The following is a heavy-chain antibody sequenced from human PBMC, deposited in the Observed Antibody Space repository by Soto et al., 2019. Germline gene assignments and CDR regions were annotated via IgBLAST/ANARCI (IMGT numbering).Heavy chain of an antibody. D-gene: IGHD6-13*01. CDR2: IIPMSGSP. Sequence: QVQLVQSGAEVKKPGSSVKVSCKASGGTFSTYAINWVRQAPGQGLEWLGGIIPMSGSPNYAQKFQGRVTITADESTSTAYMELSSLRSADTAIYYCARARYSSSWERFDYCGQGTLVTVSS. J-gene: IGHJ4*02. CDR3: ARARYSSSWERFDY. V-gene: IGHV1-69*01. CDR1: GGTFSTYA.